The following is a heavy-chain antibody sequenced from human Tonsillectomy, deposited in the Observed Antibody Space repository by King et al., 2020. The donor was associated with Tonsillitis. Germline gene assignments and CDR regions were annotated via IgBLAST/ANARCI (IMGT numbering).Heavy chain of an antibody. CDR3: ARRGRGGNDAFDI. CDR2: VYNSGTT. CDR1: GGSISNGPYY. Sequence: VQLQESGPGLVKPSQTLSLTCTVSGGSISNGPYYWSWIRQPAGKGLEWIGRVYNSGTTNYNPSLKSRVTISVDTSKNQFSLKLSSVTAEDTAVYYCARRGRGGNDAFDIWGQGTMVTVSS. V-gene: IGHV4-61*02. J-gene: IGHJ3*02. D-gene: IGHD3-10*01.